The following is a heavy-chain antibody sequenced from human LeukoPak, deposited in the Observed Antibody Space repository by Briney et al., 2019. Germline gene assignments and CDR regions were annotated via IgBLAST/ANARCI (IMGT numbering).Heavy chain of an antibody. CDR3: ARTTEGYCSSASCFGFSYSYYMDV. J-gene: IGHJ6*03. CDR1: GGSIKSHF. Sequence: PSETLSLTCTVSGGSIKSHFWSWVRQPPGKRLEWIGYIFHSGSTNYNPSLKSRVTISVDTSKNQFSLRLTSVIAADTAVYYCARTTEGYCSSASCFGFSYSYYMDVWGKGTTVTISS. V-gene: IGHV4-59*11. CDR2: IFHSGST. D-gene: IGHD2-2*01.